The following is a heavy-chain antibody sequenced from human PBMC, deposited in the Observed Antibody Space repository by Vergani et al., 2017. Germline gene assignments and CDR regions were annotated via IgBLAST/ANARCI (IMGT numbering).Heavy chain of an antibody. Sequence: QVQLQQWGAGLLKPSETLSLTCAVYGGSFSGYYWSWIRQPPGKGLEWMGEINHSGSTNYNPSLKSRVTISVDTSKNQFSRKLSSVTAADTAVYYCARGSIVVVPAAKGDWFDPWGQGTLVTVSS. V-gene: IGHV4-34*01. CDR1: GGSFSGYY. J-gene: IGHJ5*02. D-gene: IGHD2-2*01. CDR2: INHSGST. CDR3: ARGSIVVVPAAKGDWFDP.